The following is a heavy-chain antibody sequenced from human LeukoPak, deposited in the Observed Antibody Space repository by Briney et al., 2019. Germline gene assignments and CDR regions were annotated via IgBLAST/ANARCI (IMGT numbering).Heavy chain of an antibody. CDR1: GGSISSSSYY. CDR3: ARCRRDYDFWSGYYRLYYYYGMDV. CDR2: IYYSGST. D-gene: IGHD3-3*01. J-gene: IGHJ6*02. V-gene: IGHV4-39*01. Sequence: PSETLSLTCTVSGGSISSSSYYWGWIRQPPGKGLEWIGSIYYSGSTYYNPSLKSRVTISVDTSKNQFSLKLSSVTAADTAVYYCARCRRDYDFWSGYYRLYYYYGMDVWGQGTTVTVSS.